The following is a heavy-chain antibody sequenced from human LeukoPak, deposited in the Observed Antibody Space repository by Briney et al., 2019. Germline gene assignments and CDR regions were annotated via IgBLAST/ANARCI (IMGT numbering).Heavy chain of an antibody. CDR1: GFTFSSYG. J-gene: IGHJ4*02. Sequence: GRSLRLSCAASGFTFSSYGMHWVRQAPGKGLEWVSSISSTSSLIWYADSLKGRFTISRDNAKNSLYLQMDSLRVEDTAIYYCARYNSGWNDYWGQGTLVTVSS. D-gene: IGHD6-19*01. CDR3: ARYNSGWNDY. V-gene: IGHV3-21*01. CDR2: ISSTSSLI.